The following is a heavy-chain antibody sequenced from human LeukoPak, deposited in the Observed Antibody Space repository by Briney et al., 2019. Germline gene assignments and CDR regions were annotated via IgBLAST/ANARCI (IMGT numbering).Heavy chain of an antibody. V-gene: IGHV4-34*01. D-gene: IGHD2-15*01. Sequence: SETLSLTCAVYGGSFSGYCWSWIRQPPGKGLEWIGEINHSGSTNYNPSLKSRVTISVDTSKNQFSLKLSSVTAADTAVYYCAREGYCSGASCSGDYWGQGTLVTVSS. CDR3: AREGYCSGASCSGDY. CDR2: INHSGST. CDR1: GGSFSGYC. J-gene: IGHJ4*02.